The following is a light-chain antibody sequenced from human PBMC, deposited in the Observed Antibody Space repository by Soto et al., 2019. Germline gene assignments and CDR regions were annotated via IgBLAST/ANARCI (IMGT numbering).Light chain of an antibody. J-gene: IGKJ2*01. Sequence: DIQMTQSPSSLSASVGDRVTITCRASQSISSYLNWYQQKPGKAPKLLIYAASSLQSGVPSRFSGSGSGTDFTLTISSLQPEDFANYYCQQSYSTPYTFGQGTKLELK. CDR1: QSISSY. CDR2: AAS. V-gene: IGKV1-39*01. CDR3: QQSYSTPYT.